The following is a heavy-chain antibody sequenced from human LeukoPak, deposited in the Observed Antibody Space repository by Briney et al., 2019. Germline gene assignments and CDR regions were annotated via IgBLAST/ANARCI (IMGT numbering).Heavy chain of an antibody. CDR2: INAGNGDT. D-gene: IGHD6-19*01. J-gene: IGHJ3*02. CDR3: ARWSRVAVVPYDAFDI. CDR1: GSIFSSYA. V-gene: IGHV1-3*01. Sequence: ASVKVSCKASGSIFSSYALSWVRQAPGQRLEWMGWINAGNGDTKYSQNFQGRVTITRDTSASTAYMELSSLRSEDTAVYYCARWSRVAVVPYDAFDIWGQGTMVTVSS.